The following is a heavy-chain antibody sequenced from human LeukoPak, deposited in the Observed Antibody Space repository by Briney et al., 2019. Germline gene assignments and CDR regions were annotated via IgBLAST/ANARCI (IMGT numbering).Heavy chain of an antibody. CDR1: GYTFTGYY. D-gene: IGHD1-26*01. Sequence: ASVKVSCKASGYTFTGYYMHWVRQAPGQGLEWMGWINPNSGGTNYAQKFQGRVTMTRDTSISTAYMELSRLRSDDTAVYYGARGGIVGATKYYYYMDVWGKRTTGTVSS. V-gene: IGHV1-2*02. J-gene: IGHJ6*03. CDR3: ARGGIVGATKYYYYMDV. CDR2: INPNSGGT.